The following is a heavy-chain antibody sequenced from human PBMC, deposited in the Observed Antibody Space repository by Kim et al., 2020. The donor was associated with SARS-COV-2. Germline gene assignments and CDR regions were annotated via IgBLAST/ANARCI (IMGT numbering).Heavy chain of an antibody. CDR2: K. Sequence: KFYADYLKARFTISSDNSNNALYLQMKSRRVEDTAVYYCARSRLAHFDYWGQGTLVTVSS. J-gene: IGHJ4*02. CDR3: ARSRLAHFDY. D-gene: IGHD6-13*01. V-gene: IGHV3-33*01.